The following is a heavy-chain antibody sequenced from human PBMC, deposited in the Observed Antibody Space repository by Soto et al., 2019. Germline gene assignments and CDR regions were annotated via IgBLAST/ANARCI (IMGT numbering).Heavy chain of an antibody. D-gene: IGHD6-13*01. J-gene: IGHJ6*02. Sequence: QVQLVESGGGVVQPGRSLRLSCAASGFTFSSYGMHWVRQAPGKGLEWVAVISYDGSNKYYADSVKGRFTISRDNSKNTLYLQMNSLRAEDTAVYYCAKDQGAGMIAFGMDVWGQGTTVTVSS. V-gene: IGHV3-30*18. CDR1: GFTFSSYG. CDR3: AKDQGAGMIAFGMDV. CDR2: ISYDGSNK.